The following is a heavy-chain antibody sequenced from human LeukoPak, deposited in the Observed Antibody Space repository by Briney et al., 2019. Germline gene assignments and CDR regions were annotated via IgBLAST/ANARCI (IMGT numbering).Heavy chain of an antibody. CDR2: IYYTGSA. D-gene: IGHD3-10*01. CDR1: GDSISGSDYY. V-gene: IGHV4-39*01. J-gene: IGHJ5*02. CDR3: ARHARYYGSGNWFDP. Sequence: PSETLSLTCTVSGDSISGSDYYWVWIRQPPGKGLEWIGSIYYTGSAYYHPSLKSRVTISVDTSNNQFSLKLSSVTAAGTAVYYCARHARYYGSGNWFDPWGQGTLVTVSS.